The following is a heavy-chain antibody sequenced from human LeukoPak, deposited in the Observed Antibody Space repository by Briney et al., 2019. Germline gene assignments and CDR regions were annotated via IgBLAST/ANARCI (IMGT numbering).Heavy chain of an antibody. V-gene: IGHV4-39*07. CDR1: GGSISSSSYY. CDR2: LYYSGST. Sequence: PSETLSLTCTVSGGSISSSSYYWGWIRQPPGRRLEWIGTLYYSGSTNYNPSLKSRVTISVDTTKNRFSLKLSSVTAADTAVYYCARSPRKLRYCSSTSCPLAAYYFDYWGQGTLVTVSS. D-gene: IGHD2-2*01. J-gene: IGHJ4*02. CDR3: ARSPRKLRYCSSTSCPLAAYYFDY.